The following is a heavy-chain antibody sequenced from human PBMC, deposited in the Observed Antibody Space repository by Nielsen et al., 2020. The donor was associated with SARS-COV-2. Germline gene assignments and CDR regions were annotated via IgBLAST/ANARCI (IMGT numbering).Heavy chain of an antibody. V-gene: IGHV4-30-4*01. CDR2: LSYSGST. Sequence: SETLSLTCTVSGGSFSSDDSYWSWVRQPPGKGLEWIGYLSYSGSTYYNPSLKSRIMISVDTSKNQFSLTLSSVTAADTALYYCARYHVDIHVATFDAFDIWGQGTMVTVSS. D-gene: IGHD5-12*01. CDR3: ARYHVDIHVATFDAFDI. J-gene: IGHJ3*02. CDR1: GGSFSSDDSY.